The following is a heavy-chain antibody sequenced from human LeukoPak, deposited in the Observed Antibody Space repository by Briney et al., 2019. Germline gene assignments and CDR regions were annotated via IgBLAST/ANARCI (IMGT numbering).Heavy chain of an antibody. CDR2: ISSNGGST. CDR1: GFTFSSYA. CDR3: ARGSYDFWSGYHIDY. D-gene: IGHD3-3*01. V-gene: IGHV3-64*01. Sequence: GGSLRLSCAASGFTFSSYAMHWVRQAPGKGLEYVSAISSNGGSTYYANSVKGRFTISRDNSKNTLYLQMGSLRAGDMAVYYCARGSYDFWSGYHIDYWGQGTLVTVSS. J-gene: IGHJ4*02.